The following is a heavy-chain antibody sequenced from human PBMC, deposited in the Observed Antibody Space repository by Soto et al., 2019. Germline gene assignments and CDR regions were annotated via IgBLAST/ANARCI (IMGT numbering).Heavy chain of an antibody. V-gene: IGHV4-31*02. CDR2: IYYSGST. J-gene: IGHJ4*02. Sequence: LCGGSISSGGYYWSWIRQHPGKGLEWIGYIYYSGSTYYNPSLKSRVTISVDTSKNQFSLKLSSVTAADTAVYYCARDSRITMVRGVINYFDYRGQGTLVTVSS. D-gene: IGHD3-10*01. CDR3: ARDSRITMVRGVINYFDY. CDR1: GGSISSGGYY.